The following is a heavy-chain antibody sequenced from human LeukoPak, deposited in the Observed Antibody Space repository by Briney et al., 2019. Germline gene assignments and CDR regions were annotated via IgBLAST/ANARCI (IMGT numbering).Heavy chain of an antibody. Sequence: PGGSLRLSCAASGFTFSNFAMSRVRQAPGKGLEWVSTIRGSGGYTYYADSVKGRFATSRDNSKATLYLQMNSLRAEDTAIYYCAKDTSGSYDDWGQGTLVTVSS. CDR2: IRGSGGYT. V-gene: IGHV3-23*01. J-gene: IGHJ4*02. D-gene: IGHD1-26*01. CDR1: GFTFSNFA. CDR3: AKDTSGSYDD.